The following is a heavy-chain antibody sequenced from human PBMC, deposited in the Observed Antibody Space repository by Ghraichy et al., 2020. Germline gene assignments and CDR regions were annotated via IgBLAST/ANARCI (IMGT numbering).Heavy chain of an antibody. CDR3: ARVLVPPGSRYLDL. CDR2: INHSGST. D-gene: IGHD2-2*01. V-gene: IGHV4-34*01. CDR1: GGSFSDYY. J-gene: IGHJ2*01. Sequence: SETLSLTCAVYGGSFSDYYWSWIRQPPGKGLEWIGEINHSGSTNYNPSLKSRVTISVDTSKNQFSLNLGSVTAADTAVYYCARVLVPPGSRYLDLWGLGTLVTVSS.